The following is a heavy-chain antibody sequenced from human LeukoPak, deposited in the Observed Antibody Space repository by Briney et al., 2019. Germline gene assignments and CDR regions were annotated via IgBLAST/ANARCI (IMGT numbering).Heavy chain of an antibody. CDR2: FSGSGGTT. Sequence: PGGSLRLSCAASGLTFSSYAMNWVRKAPGRGLEWVSGFSGSGGTTYYAASVKGRFTISRDNSKNTLYLQMNSLRAEDTAVYYCANGNRCTSPNCLGYYYFYMDVWGKGTTVTVSS. J-gene: IGHJ6*03. V-gene: IGHV3-23*01. D-gene: IGHD2-8*01. CDR1: GLTFSSYA. CDR3: ANGNRCTSPNCLGYYYFYMDV.